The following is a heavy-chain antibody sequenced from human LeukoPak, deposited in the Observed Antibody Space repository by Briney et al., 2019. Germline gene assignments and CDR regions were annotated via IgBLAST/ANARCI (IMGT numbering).Heavy chain of an antibody. J-gene: IGHJ2*01. Sequence: GGSLRLSCAASRFTFSNYAMSWVRQAPGKGLEWVSAIGGNGGSTYYADSVKGRFTISRDNSKDTLYLQMNSLRAEDTAVYYSARGILMVYVTYWYFDLWGRGTLVTVSS. D-gene: IGHD2-8*01. CDR2: IGGNGGST. V-gene: IGHV3-23*01. CDR3: ARGILMVYVTYWYFDL. CDR1: RFTFSNYA.